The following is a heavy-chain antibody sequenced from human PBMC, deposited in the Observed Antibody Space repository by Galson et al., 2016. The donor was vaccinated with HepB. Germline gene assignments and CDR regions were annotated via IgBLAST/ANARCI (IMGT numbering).Heavy chain of an antibody. V-gene: IGHV3-7*01. Sequence: SLRLSCAASGFTFNAHWMNWVRQAPGKGLEWVANIRGDGIVSYYAESVGGRFTISSDNAKNSLYLQMNGLRVDETAVYYCSREMTGSYFDWGQGTLVTVSS. CDR2: IRGDGIVS. CDR3: SREMTGSYFD. CDR1: GFTFNAHW. J-gene: IGHJ4*02. D-gene: IGHD3-10*01.